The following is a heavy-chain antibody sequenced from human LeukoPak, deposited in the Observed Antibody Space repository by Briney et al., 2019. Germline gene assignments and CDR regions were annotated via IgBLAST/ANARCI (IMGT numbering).Heavy chain of an antibody. Sequence: GGSLRLSCAPSGFTFSTYTMNWFRQAPGRGLEWVSSISSRSSYIYDADSVKGRFIISRDNAKNSLYLQMNSLRAEDTAVYYCAKDGKYQVPKGYMDVWGKGTTVTVSS. D-gene: IGHD2-2*01. CDR3: AKDGKYQVPKGYMDV. J-gene: IGHJ6*03. CDR1: GFTFSTYT. CDR2: ISSRSSYI. V-gene: IGHV3-21*04.